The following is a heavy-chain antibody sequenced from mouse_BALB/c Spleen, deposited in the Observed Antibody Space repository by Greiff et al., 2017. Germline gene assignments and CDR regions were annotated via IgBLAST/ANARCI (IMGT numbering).Heavy chain of an antibody. CDR2: ISSGGSYT. D-gene: IGHD1-2*01. J-gene: IGHJ4*01. CDR1: GFTFSSYA. V-gene: IGHV5-9-4*01. Sequence: EVKLMESGGGLVKPGGSLKLSCAASGFTFSSYAMSWVRQSPEKRLEWVAEISSGGSYTYYPDTVTGRFTISRDNAKNTLYLEMSSLRSEDTAMYYCARADGRYAMDYWGQGTSVTVAS. CDR3: ARADGRYAMDY.